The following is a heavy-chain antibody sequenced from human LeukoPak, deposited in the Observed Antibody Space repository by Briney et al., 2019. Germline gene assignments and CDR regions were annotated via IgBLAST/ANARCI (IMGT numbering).Heavy chain of an antibody. J-gene: IGHJ5*02. CDR1: GFTFSSST. Sequence: GGSLRLSCAAPGFTFSSSTMNWVRQAPGKGLEWVSSISSTSNYIYYADSVKGRFTISRDNAQNSLYLQMDSLRAEDTAVYYCVRIPNSADFPNWFDPWGQGTLVTVSS. V-gene: IGHV3-21*01. D-gene: IGHD2/OR15-2a*01. CDR3: VRIPNSADFPNWFDP. CDR2: ISSTSNYI.